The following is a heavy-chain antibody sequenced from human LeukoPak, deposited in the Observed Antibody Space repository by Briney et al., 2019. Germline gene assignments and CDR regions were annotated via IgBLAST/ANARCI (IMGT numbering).Heavy chain of an antibody. V-gene: IGHV3-23*01. CDR1: GFTFSNYN. CDR3: ARDQGILAYSNYGFDY. D-gene: IGHD4-11*01. J-gene: IGHJ4*02. Sequence: GGSLRLSCAASGFTFSNYNMSWVRQAPGKGLEWVSAISSSGSTTYYADSVKGRFTISRDNAKNTLYLQMNSLRAQDTGVYYCARDQGILAYSNYGFDYWGQRTLVTLSS. CDR2: ISSSGSTT.